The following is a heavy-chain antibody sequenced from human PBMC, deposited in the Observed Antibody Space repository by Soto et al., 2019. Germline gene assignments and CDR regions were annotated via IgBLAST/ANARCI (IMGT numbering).Heavy chain of an antibody. J-gene: IGHJ6*02. D-gene: IGHD2-2*01. V-gene: IGHV5-10-1*01. CDR2: IDPGDSYT. CDR1: GYSFTSYW. CDR3: ASHESSNSSDYYYYYGMDV. Sequence: GESLTISCKGSGYSFTSYWISWVRQMPGKGLEWMGRIDPGDSYTNYSPSFQGHVTSSAATTISPAYLQWSSLKASDTAMYYCASHESSNSSDYYYYYGMDVWAQGTTVTVSS.